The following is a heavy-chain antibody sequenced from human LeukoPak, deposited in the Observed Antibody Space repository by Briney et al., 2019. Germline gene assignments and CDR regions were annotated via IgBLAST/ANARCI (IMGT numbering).Heavy chain of an antibody. D-gene: IGHD3-9*01. CDR1: GFTFDDYA. CDR2: ISWNSGSI. Sequence: PGRSLRLSCAASGFTFDDYAMHWVRQAPGKGLEWVSGISWNSGSIGYADSVKGRFTISRDNAKNSLYLQMNSLRPEDTALYYCARDSFRGVLGYWGQGTLVSVSS. J-gene: IGHJ4*02. V-gene: IGHV3-9*01. CDR3: ARDSFRGVLGY.